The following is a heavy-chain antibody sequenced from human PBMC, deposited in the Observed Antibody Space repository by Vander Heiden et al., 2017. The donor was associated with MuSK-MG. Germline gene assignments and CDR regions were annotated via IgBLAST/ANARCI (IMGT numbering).Heavy chain of an antibody. D-gene: IGHD3-3*01. CDR2: ISSTSSTI. V-gene: IGHV3-48*01. J-gene: IGHJ4*02. CDR1: GFSFSTYA. CDR3: VRDPLSIGVRGTYPEGY. Sequence: VQLVESGGDVVLPGWSFRLSCAASGFSFSTYAMHWLPPVPGKGLEWISYISSTSSTIYYGDAVKGRFTVSRDNAKNSLHLNMKSLRAEDSAVYYCVRDPLSIGVRGTYPEGYWGQGTLVTVSS.